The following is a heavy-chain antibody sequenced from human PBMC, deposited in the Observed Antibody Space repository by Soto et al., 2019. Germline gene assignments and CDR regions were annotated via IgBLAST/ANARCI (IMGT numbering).Heavy chain of an antibody. CDR1: GGTFSSYA. CDR3: ARGNQLAPLYYYYGMDV. D-gene: IGHD6-13*01. CDR2: IIPIFGTA. V-gene: IGHV1-69*01. Sequence: QVQLVQSGAEVKKPGSSVTVSCQASGGTFSSYAISWLRQAPGQGLEWMGGIIPIFGTANYAQKFQGRVTITADESTSTAYMELSSLRSEDTAVYYCARGNQLAPLYYYYGMDVWGQGTTVTVSS. J-gene: IGHJ6*02.